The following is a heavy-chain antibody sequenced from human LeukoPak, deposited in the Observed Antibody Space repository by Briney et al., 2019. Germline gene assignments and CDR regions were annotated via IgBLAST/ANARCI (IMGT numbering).Heavy chain of an antibody. J-gene: IGHJ4*02. CDR3: ARRKNLVGATDY. D-gene: IGHD1-26*01. CDR1: GGSISSGSYY. V-gene: IGHV4-61*02. CDR2: IYTSGST. Sequence: PSETLSLTCTVSGGSISSGSYYWSWIRQPAGKGLEWIGRIYTSGSTNYNPSLKSRVTISVDTSKNQFSLKLSSVTAADTAVYYCARRKNLVGATDYWGQGTLVTVSS.